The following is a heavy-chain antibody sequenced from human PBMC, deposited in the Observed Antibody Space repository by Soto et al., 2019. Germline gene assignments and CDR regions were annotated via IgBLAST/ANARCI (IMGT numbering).Heavy chain of an antibody. CDR3: ARGKVAADPFDY. CDR1: GGSISSGGYY. V-gene: IGHV4-31*03. D-gene: IGHD2-2*01. CDR2: IYYSGST. Sequence: QVQLQESGPGLVKPSQTLSLTCTVSGGSISSGGYYWSWIRQHPGKGLEWIGYIYYSGSTYYNPSLKRRVTTSVDTSNNEFALKLSAVTAADTAVYYCARGKVAADPFDYWGQGTLVTVSS. J-gene: IGHJ4*02.